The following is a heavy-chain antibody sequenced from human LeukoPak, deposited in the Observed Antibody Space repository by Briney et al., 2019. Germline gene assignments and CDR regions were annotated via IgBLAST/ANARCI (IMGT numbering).Heavy chain of an antibody. Sequence: ASAKVSCKASGYTFTSYDINWVRQATGQGLEWMGWMNPNSGNTDYAQKFQGRFTITINTSISTAYMELSSLRSEDTAVYYCARELPSHYYDSSGYYLGGFDLWGRGTLVTVSS. CDR2: MNPNSGNT. V-gene: IGHV1-8*03. J-gene: IGHJ2*01. D-gene: IGHD3-22*01. CDR1: GYTFTSYD. CDR3: ARELPSHYYDSSGYYLGGFDL.